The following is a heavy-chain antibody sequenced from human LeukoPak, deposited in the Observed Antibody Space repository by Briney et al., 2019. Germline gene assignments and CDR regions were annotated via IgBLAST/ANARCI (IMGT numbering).Heavy chain of an antibody. CDR3: ARRYGSGSYEGTPGYYGMDV. D-gene: IGHD3-10*01. J-gene: IGHJ6*02. V-gene: IGHV4-61*02. Sequence: SETLSLTCTVSGGSISSNSGSYYWSWIRQPAGKGLGWIGRIYPSGSTAYNPSLESRVTISVDTSKNQFSLNLNSVTAADTAVYYCARRYGSGSYEGTPGYYGMDVWGQGTTVTVSS. CDR1: GGSISSNSGSYY. CDR2: IYPSGST.